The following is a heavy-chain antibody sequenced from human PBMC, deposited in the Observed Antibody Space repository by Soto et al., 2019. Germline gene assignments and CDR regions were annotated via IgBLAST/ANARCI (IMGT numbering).Heavy chain of an antibody. V-gene: IGHV3-30-3*01. Sequence: GGSLRLSCAASGLTFNIFAFHWVRQAPGKGLEWLSVISYDGREIHYSESVKGRFTISRDSSTNTVYLQMNSLRNEDTAVYYCASDPLAVTGSCVDYWGQGTLVTVSS. CDR2: ISYDGREI. D-gene: IGHD3-9*01. CDR1: GLTFNIFA. J-gene: IGHJ4*02. CDR3: ASDPLAVTGSCVDY.